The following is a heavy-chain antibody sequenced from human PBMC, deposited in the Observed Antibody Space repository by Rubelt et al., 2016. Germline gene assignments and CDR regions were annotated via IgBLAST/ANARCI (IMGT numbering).Heavy chain of an antibody. V-gene: IGHV4-59*01. J-gene: IGHJ3*02. CDR2: VNYTGST. Sequence: QVKLQESGPGLVKPSETLSLTCTVSGGSISDYHWSWIRQPPGTGLEWIGYVNYTGSTNYNPSPENRGVISVEASKNQFSLRRRSVIAAETAIYYCARSSQYYVNLTGVLNAFEIWGRGTMVTVSS. CDR3: ARSSQYYVNLTGVLNAFEI. CDR1: GGSISDYH. D-gene: IGHD3-9*01.